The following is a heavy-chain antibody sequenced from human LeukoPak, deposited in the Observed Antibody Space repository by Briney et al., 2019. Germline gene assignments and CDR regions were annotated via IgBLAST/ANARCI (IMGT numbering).Heavy chain of an antibody. CDR1: GYTFTVYY. D-gene: IGHD3-22*01. Sequence: ASVKVSCKASGYTFTVYYMHWVRQAPGQGLEWMGWINPNSGGTNYAQKFQGWVTMTRDTSISTAYMELSRLRSDDTAVYYCARDEGDDSSGYRHWGQGTLVTVSS. CDR2: INPNSGGT. V-gene: IGHV1-2*04. J-gene: IGHJ4*02. CDR3: ARDEGDDSSGYRH.